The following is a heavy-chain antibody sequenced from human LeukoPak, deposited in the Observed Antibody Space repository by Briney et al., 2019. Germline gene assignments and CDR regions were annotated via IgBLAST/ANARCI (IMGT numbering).Heavy chain of an antibody. V-gene: IGHV3-53*01. D-gene: IGHD3-16*01. CDR1: GFSFMGTH. CDR2: MYTGGTT. J-gene: IGHJ4*02. CDR3: AKDEATSGGGLAS. Sequence: PGGPLRLSFAAPGFSFMGTHMSGVRRAPGKGREWVSAMYTGGTTYYAHSVQGRFTIYRDNSKNTLYLQMNSLRAEDTAVYYCAKDEATSGGGLASWGQETLVSLSS.